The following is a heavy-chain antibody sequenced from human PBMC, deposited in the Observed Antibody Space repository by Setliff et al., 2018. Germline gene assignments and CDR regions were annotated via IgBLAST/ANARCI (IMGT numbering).Heavy chain of an antibody. Sequence: GGSLRLSCAASGFTFSTYRMHWVRQAPGKGLEWVAVIWDDGGNKYHADSVKGRFTISRDNSKNTLYLQMNSLKTEDTAIYYCVKLVPQAISSDPWGQGTLVTVSS. D-gene: IGHD3-10*01. CDR3: VKLVPQAISSDP. V-gene: IGHV3-33*08. J-gene: IGHJ5*02. CDR2: IWDDGGNK. CDR1: GFTFSTYR.